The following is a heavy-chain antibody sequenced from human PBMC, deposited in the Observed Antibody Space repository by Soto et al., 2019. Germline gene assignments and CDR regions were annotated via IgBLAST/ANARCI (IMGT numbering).Heavy chain of an antibody. CDR2: INTDGSDT. Sequence: LRLSCVASGFIFSSEWMDWVRQAPGKGLVWVSRINTDGSDTRYADSVKGRFTISRDNSKNTLYLQMNSLRAEDTAVYYCATRPPGGWLGVFDYWSQGTLVTVSS. CDR3: ATRPPGGWLGVFDY. D-gene: IGHD5-12*01. CDR1: GFIFSSEW. V-gene: IGHV3-74*01. J-gene: IGHJ4*02.